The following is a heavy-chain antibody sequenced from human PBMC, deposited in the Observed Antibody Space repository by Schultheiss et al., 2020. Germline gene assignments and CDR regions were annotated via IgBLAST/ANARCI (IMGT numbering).Heavy chain of an antibody. V-gene: IGHV4-59*02. CDR3: ARDYGEAATNDAFDI. J-gene: IGHJ3*02. Sequence: SETLSLTCTVSGASVTYYYWSWIRQPPGKGLQWIGYNYYSGSTNYNPSLKSRVTISVDTSKNQFSLKLSSVTAADTAVYYCARDYGEAATNDAFDIWGQGTMVTVSS. CDR1: GASVTYYY. CDR2: NYYSGST. D-gene: IGHD2-15*01.